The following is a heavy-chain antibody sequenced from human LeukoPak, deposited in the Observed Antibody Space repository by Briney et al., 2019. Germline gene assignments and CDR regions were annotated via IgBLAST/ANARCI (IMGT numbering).Heavy chain of an antibody. CDR2: ISYDGSNR. D-gene: IGHD4-17*01. CDR1: GFXFSSYC. CDR3: ARVDYGDYGGDRSWFDP. V-gene: IGHV3-30*03. J-gene: IGHJ5*02. Sequence: PGRSLRLSCAASGFXFSSYCMHWVRQAPGKGLKWVTGISYDGSNRYHGDSVKGRFTISRNNFENTLYLQMNSLRAEDTAVYYCARVDYGDYGGDRSWFDPWGQGTLVTVSS.